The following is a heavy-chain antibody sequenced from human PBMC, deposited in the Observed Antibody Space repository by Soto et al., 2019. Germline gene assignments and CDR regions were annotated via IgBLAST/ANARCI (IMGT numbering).Heavy chain of an antibody. CDR2: IWYDGSNK. D-gene: IGHD2-21*02. CDR3: ERGLVLPLTGMDV. J-gene: IGHJ6*02. Sequence: GGSLILSCASSGVTFSSYGMHWVRQAPDKGLEWVAVIWYDGSNKYYADSVKGRFTISRDNSKNTLYLQMNSLRAEHTAVYYCERGLVLPLTGMDVWGQGTTVTVS. CDR1: GVTFSSYG. V-gene: IGHV3-33*01.